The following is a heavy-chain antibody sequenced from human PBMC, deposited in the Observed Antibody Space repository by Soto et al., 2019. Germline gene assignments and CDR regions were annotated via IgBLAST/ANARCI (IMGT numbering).Heavy chain of an antibody. Sequence: ASVKVSGKASGYTFTGYYMHWVRQAPGQGLEWMGWINPNSGGTNYAQKFQGWVTMTRDTSISTAYMELSRLRSDDTAVYYCARSLGTTGTTDAFDIWGQGTMVTVSS. D-gene: IGHD1-1*01. J-gene: IGHJ3*02. CDR3: ARSLGTTGTTDAFDI. V-gene: IGHV1-2*04. CDR1: GYTFTGYY. CDR2: INPNSGGT.